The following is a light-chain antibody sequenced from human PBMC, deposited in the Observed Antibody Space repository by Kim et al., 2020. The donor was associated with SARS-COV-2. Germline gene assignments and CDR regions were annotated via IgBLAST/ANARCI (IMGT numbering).Light chain of an antibody. V-gene: IGKV3D-15*01. J-gene: IGKJ3*01. CDR3: QQYHNWDT. CDR2: AAS. Sequence: SVSPEQSAPLSCRASQRISSSLAWYQQKPGQAPRLLIYAASIRATGIPARFSGSGSGTEFTLTISSLQSEDFAVYYCQQYHNWDTFGPGTKVDIK. CDR1: QRISSS.